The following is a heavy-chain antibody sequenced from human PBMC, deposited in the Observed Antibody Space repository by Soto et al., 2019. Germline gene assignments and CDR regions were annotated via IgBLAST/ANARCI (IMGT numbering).Heavy chain of an antibody. V-gene: IGHV1-8*01. CDR2: MNPNSGNT. J-gene: IGHJ3*02. Sequence: GASVKVSCKASGYTLSSHDINWVRQATGQGLEWMGWMNPNSGNTGYAQNFQGSVTMTRNTSINTAYMELSSLRSEYTFFYYCARPRDSGILDFFDIWSQGTMVTVSS. CDR1: GYTLSSHD. CDR3: ARPRDSGILDFFDI. D-gene: IGHD3-10*01.